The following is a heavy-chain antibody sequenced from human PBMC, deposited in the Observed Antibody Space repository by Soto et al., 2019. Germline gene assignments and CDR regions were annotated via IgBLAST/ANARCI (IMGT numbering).Heavy chain of an antibody. J-gene: IGHJ4*02. CDR2: INPSGGGT. V-gene: IGHV1-46*01. CDR3: ARSQEGVVVPAAPIDY. Sequence: QVQLVQSGAEVKKPGASVKVSCKTSGYTFSNYYINWVRQAPGQGLEWMGRINPSGGGTTYAQKFQGRVTMTRATSTSAVYRDLSSLRSEDTAVYYCARSQEGVVVPAAPIDYWGQVTLGTVSS. CDR1: GYTFSNYY. D-gene: IGHD2-2*01.